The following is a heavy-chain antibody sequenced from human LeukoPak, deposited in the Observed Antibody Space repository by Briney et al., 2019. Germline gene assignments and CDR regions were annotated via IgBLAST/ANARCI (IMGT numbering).Heavy chain of an antibody. Sequence: GGSLRLSCAASGFTFSSYGMHWVRQAPGKGLEWVAVISYDGSNKYYADSVKGRFTISRDNSKNTLYLQMNSLRAEDTAVYYCAKAHSSSPYVVDVWGQGTTVTVSS. CDR1: GFTFSSYG. D-gene: IGHD6-13*01. CDR3: AKAHSSSPYVVDV. J-gene: IGHJ6*02. V-gene: IGHV3-30*18. CDR2: ISYDGSNK.